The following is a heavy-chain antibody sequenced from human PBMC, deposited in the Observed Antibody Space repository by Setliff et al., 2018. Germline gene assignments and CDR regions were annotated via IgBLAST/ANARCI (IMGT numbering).Heavy chain of an antibody. D-gene: IGHD3-22*01. CDR1: GFSFSDYY. J-gene: IGHJ4*02. CDR3: ARVHYETSTYSPTLFDH. CDR2: ISNDAYTI. V-gene: IGHV3-11*01. Sequence: GGSLRLSCAASGFSFSDYYMMWIRQAPGKGLEWVSYISNDAYTIHYADSMKGRLTISRDNPKNSVFLQMNSLRVEDTAVYYCARVHYETSTYSPTLFDHWGQGALVTVSS.